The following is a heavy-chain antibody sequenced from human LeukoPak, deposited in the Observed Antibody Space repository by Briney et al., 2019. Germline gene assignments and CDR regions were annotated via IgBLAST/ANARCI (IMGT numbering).Heavy chain of an antibody. D-gene: IGHD3-22*01. V-gene: IGHV3-64*01. CDR3: ARFDTDYYDSSGYLGY. J-gene: IGHJ4*02. CDR1: GFTFSSYA. Sequence: PGGSLRLSCAASGFTFSSYAMHWVRQVPGKGLEYVSAISSNGGSTYYANSVKGRFTISRDDSKNTLYLQMGSLRAEDMAVYYCARFDTDYYDSSGYLGYWGQGTLVTVSS. CDR2: ISSNGGST.